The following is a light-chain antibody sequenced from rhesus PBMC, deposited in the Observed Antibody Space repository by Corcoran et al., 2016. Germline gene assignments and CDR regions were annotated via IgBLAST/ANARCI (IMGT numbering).Light chain of an antibody. J-gene: IGLJ1*01. V-gene: IGLV2-11*01. CDR2: TVN. CDR1: SRDIGRYNS. CDR3: SSYEARDTNI. Sequence: QSAPIQSPSVSGSLGQSVTISCTGTSRDIGRYNSVSWYRQQPGTTPKLMMYTVNLRPSGVSDRFSGPKSGDTASLTISGLQAEDEADYYCSSYEARDTNIFGAGTRLTVL.